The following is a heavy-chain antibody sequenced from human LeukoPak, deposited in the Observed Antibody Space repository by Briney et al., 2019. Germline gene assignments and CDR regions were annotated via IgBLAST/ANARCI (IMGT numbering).Heavy chain of an antibody. D-gene: IGHD3-9*01. J-gene: IGHJ4*02. CDR2: ISSGSGHT. Sequence: GGSLRLSCAASGFTFSDYYMTWIRQAPGKGLEWVSYISSGSGHTNYADSVKGRFTISRDNAKNSLYLQMNSLRAEDTAVYYCARAYYDILTGYYWAYYYFDYWGQGTLVTVSS. CDR1: GFTFSDYY. V-gene: IGHV3-11*06. CDR3: ARAYYDILTGYYWAYYYFDY.